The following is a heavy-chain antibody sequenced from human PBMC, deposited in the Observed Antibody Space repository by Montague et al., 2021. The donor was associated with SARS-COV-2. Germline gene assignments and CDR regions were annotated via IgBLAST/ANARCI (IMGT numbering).Heavy chain of an antibody. J-gene: IGHJ3*02. CDR3: ARTPGQIAGDAFDI. CDR2: IYHSGST. V-gene: IGHV4-59*01. CDR1: GRSISSYY. D-gene: IGHD2-21*01. Sequence: SETLSLTCTVAGRSISSYYWGRIRQPPGKGPECNGYIYHSGSTNYNPSLKSRVTISVDTSKNQFSLKLSSVTAADTAVYYCARTPGQIAGDAFDIWGQGTMVTVSS.